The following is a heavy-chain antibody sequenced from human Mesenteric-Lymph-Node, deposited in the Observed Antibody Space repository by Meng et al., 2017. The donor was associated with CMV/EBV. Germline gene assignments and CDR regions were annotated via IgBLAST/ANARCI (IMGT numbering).Heavy chain of an antibody. CDR1: FTFSAYG. V-gene: IGHV3-23*01. CDR3: AKDFYYDSSGYYPTPAS. D-gene: IGHD3-22*01. Sequence: FTFSAYGTNWVRQAPGKGLEWVSAISGSGDSTYYADSVKGRFTISRDNSRNILYLQMNSLRAEDTAVYYCAKDFYYDSSGYYPTPASWGQGTLVTVSS. CDR2: ISGSGDST. J-gene: IGHJ5*02.